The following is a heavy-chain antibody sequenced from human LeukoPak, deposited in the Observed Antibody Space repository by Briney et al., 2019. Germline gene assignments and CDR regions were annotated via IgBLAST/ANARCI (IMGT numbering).Heavy chain of an antibody. V-gene: IGHV3-21*01. CDR1: GFTFSSYS. J-gene: IGHJ4*02. CDR3: ARVREGYSYEYYFDY. Sequence: GGSLRLSCAASGFTFSSYSMNWVRQAPGKGLEWVSSISSSSSYIYYADSVKGRFTISRDNAKNSLYLQMNSLRAEDTAVYYCARVREGYSYEYYFDYWGQGTLVTVSS. D-gene: IGHD5-18*01. CDR2: ISSSSSYI.